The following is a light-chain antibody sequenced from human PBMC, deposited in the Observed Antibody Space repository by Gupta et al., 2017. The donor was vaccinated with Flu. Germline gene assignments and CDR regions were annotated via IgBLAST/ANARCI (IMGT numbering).Light chain of an antibody. Sequence: QSAPTQARAVSGSAGQSVTISCTGSSNDVGGSNRVSWYQQRPGKAPKLILYDVTERPSGVPDRFSGSKSGNTASLTISGLQADDAADYYCSSHAGRVTWVFGTGTTVTVL. V-gene: IGLV2-11*01. CDR1: SNDVGGSNR. CDR2: DVT. J-gene: IGLJ1*01. CDR3: SSHAGRVTWV.